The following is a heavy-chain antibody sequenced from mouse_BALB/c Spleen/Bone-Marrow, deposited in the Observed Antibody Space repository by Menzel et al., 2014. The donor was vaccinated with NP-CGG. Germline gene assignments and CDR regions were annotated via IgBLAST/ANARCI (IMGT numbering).Heavy chain of an antibody. Sequence: QVQLQQSAAELARPGASVRMSCKASGYTFTTYTMHWVKQRPGQGLEWIGYINPGSGYTEYNQNFKDKTTLTADKSSSTAYMQLSSLTSEDSAVYYCARNGHSYGYYFDYWGQGTTLSVSS. D-gene: IGHD1-2*01. V-gene: IGHV1-4*02. CDR1: GYTFTTYT. J-gene: IGHJ2*01. CDR3: ARNGHSYGYYFDY. CDR2: INPGSGYT.